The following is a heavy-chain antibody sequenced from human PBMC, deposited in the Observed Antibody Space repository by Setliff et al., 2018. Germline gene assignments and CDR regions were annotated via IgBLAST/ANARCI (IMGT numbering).Heavy chain of an antibody. J-gene: IGHJ5*02. D-gene: IGHD3-22*01. CDR2: IYTNGAT. CDR3: ARNAGYHDSSLFDP. V-gene: IGHV4-61*09. CDR1: GASLSSGSYY. Sequence: PSETLSLTCSVSGASLSSGSYYWSWIRQSAGKGPEWIGHIYTNGATNYSPSLKSRVSISADTSKNVLYLRLTSVTAADTAVYYCARNAGYHDSSLFDPWGQGTLVTVSS.